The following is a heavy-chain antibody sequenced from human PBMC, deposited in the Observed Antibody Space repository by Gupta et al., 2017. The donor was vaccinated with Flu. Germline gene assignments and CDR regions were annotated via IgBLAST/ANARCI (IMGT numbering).Heavy chain of an antibody. J-gene: IGHJ4*02. Sequence: EVQLLESGGGLVRPGGSLRLPCAASGFTFSNYAMTWVRQAPGKGLEWVSTLSGSAISTYYVDSGKGRFTISRDNSKNTLFLQMNSLRAEDTAVYYCAKGGRGVVPAAILDSGGQGTLVTVSS. CDR2: LSGSAIST. D-gene: IGHD2-2*01. CDR1: GFTFSNYA. V-gene: IGHV3-23*01. CDR3: AKGGRGVVPAAILDS.